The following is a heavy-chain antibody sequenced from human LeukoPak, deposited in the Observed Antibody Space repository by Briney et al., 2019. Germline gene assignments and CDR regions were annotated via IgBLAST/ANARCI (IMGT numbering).Heavy chain of an antibody. D-gene: IGHD1-26*01. CDR2: ISGSGNYI. V-gene: IGHV3-21*01. Sequence: GGSLRLSCTASGFTFSSHSMNWVRQAPGKGLEWVSSISGSGNYIYYADSVKGRFTISRDSATNSLYLQMNSLRAEDTAVYYCARDYYGSYAIDYWGQGTLVTVSS. CDR1: GFTFSSHS. CDR3: ARDYYGSYAIDY. J-gene: IGHJ4*02.